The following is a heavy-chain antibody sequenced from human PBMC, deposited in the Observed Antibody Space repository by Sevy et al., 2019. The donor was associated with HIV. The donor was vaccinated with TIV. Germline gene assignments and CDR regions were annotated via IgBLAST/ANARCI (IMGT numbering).Heavy chain of an antibody. D-gene: IGHD3-22*01. CDR2: ISGSGTRT. Sequence: GGSLRLSCAVSGFSFDSYGMTWVRQAPGKGLEWVSAISGSGTRTYYADSVKGRFIISRDNSKNTLDLQMNSLRAEDTSHYYCAKGGGGHYDPDEIAYYFYYYNMDVWGKGTTVTVSS. CDR3: AKGGGGHYDPDEIAYYFYYYNMDV. J-gene: IGHJ6*03. CDR1: GFSFDSYG. V-gene: IGHV3-23*01.